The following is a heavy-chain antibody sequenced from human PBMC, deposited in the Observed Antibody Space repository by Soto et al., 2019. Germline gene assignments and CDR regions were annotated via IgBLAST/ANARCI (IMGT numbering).Heavy chain of an antibody. J-gene: IGHJ6*02. D-gene: IGHD2-21*02. CDR1: GFTVGSSF. CDR2: VYTTGTT. CDR3: TRDPVTTAGYGMDV. V-gene: IGHV3-66*01. Sequence: DVPLVESGGDLVQPGESLRLSCAAFGFTVGSSFMSWVRQAPGKGLEWVSVVYTTGTTYYADSVKGRVTISRDDAKNTVYLHMNSLTVEDTAVYYCTRDPVTTAGYGMDVWGQGTTVIVS.